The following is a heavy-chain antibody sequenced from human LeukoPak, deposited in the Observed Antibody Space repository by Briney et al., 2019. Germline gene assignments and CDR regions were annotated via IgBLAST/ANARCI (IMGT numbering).Heavy chain of an antibody. Sequence: GGSLRLSCAASGFTFSSYEMNWVRQAPGKGLEWVSYISSSGSTIYYADSVKGRFTISRANAKNSLYLQMNGLRAEDTAVYYCARSFEGGFDIWGQGTMVTVSS. V-gene: IGHV3-48*03. J-gene: IGHJ3*02. CDR3: ARSFEGGFDI. CDR1: GFTFSSYE. CDR2: ISSSGSTI. D-gene: IGHD1-26*01.